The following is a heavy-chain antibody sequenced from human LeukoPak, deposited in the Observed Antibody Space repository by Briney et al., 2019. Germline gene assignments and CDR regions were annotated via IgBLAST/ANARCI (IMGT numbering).Heavy chain of an antibody. V-gene: IGHV3-23*01. CDR1: GFTVSSYY. J-gene: IGHJ1*01. CDR3: AKLSEWELHGYFQH. CDR2: ISGSGGST. Sequence: GGSLRLSCVASGFTVSSYYVSWVRQAPGKGLEWVSAISGSGGSTYYADSVKGRFTISRDNSKNTLYLQMNSLRAEDTAVYYCAKLSEWELHGYFQHWGQGTLVTVSS. D-gene: IGHD1-26*01.